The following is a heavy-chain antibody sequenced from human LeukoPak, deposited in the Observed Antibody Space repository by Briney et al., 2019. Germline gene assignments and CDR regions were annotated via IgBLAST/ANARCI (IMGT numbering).Heavy chain of an antibody. CDR3: TKATTRRVPAARIDS. D-gene: IGHD6-13*01. CDR1: GFISDDFS. V-gene: IGHV3-9*02. Sequence: PGRSLRLSCAASGFISDDFSMFWVRQAPGKGLEWVSSITWHGRSTAYADSVRGRFSISRDNARNSLYLQMNSLRPEDTAFYYCTKATTRRVPAARIDSWGQGTLVTVSS. J-gene: IGHJ4*02. CDR2: ITWHGRST.